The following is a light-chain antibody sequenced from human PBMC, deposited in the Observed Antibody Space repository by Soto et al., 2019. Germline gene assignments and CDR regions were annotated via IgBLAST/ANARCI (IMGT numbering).Light chain of an antibody. CDR2: DAS. CDR3: DPYNSYWR. Sequence: DMQRTHSPSSLAASVGDRVTMTCRASQTIATWLAWYQQKPGTAPKLLIYDASTLEGGVPSRFSGSGSGTEFTLASCGLPADDFPPYYCDPYNSYWRFAEGTKVDIK. V-gene: IGKV1-5*01. J-gene: IGKJ1*01. CDR1: QTIATW.